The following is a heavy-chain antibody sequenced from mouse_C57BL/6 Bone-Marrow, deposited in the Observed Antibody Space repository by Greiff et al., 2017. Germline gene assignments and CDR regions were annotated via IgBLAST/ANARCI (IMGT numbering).Heavy chain of an antibody. CDR1: GFSLTSYG. J-gene: IGHJ4*01. CDR3: ARKGGNYWDYYAMDY. Sequence: QVQLQQSGPGLVQPSQSLSITCTVSGFSLTSYGVHWVRQSPGKGLEWLGVIWSGGSTDYNAAFISRLSISKDNSKSQVFFKMNSLQADDTAIYYCARKGGNYWDYYAMDYWGQGTSVTVSS. CDR2: IWSGGST. V-gene: IGHV2-2*01. D-gene: IGHD2-1*01.